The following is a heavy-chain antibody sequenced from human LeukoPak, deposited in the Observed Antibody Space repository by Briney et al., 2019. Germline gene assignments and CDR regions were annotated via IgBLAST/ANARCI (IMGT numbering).Heavy chain of an antibody. J-gene: IGHJ5*02. CDR2: ISSSGSTI. CDR3: ARDYYDSSGYYENWFDP. Sequence: GGSLRLSCAASGFTFSGYGMHWVRQAPGKGLEWVSYISSSGSTIYYADSVKGRFTISRDNAKNSLYLQMNSLRAEDTAVYYCARDYYDSSGYYENWFDPWGQGTLVTVSS. CDR1: GFTFSGYG. D-gene: IGHD3-22*01. V-gene: IGHV3-48*04.